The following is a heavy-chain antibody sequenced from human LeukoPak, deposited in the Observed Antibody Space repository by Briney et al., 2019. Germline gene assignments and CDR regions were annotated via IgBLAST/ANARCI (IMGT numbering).Heavy chain of an antibody. CDR2: IYYSGNA. CDR3: AGVQSQNYYAMDV. J-gene: IGHJ6*02. CDR1: GGSVTSGSHY. V-gene: IGHV4-61*01. Sequence: SETLSLTCTVSGGSVTSGSHYWSWVRQPPGRGLEWIGNIYYSGNANYNSSLKSRVTMSVDRSKNQLSLKLSSVTAADTAVYYCAGVQSQNYYAMDVWGPGTPVTVSS.